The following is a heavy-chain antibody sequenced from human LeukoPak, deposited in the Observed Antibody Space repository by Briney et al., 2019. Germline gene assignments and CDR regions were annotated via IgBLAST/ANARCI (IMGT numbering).Heavy chain of an antibody. D-gene: IGHD2-15*01. CDR1: GFTLSSHS. Sequence: GGSLRLSCAASGFTLSSHSMTWVRQAPGKGLEWVGHIDKKDNLYATAYAESVKGRFTISRDDSKDTAFLHMDSLKTEDTALYYCTRDRGTYNWFDPWGQGTLVTVSS. CDR2: IDKKDNLYAT. CDR3: TRDRGTYNWFDP. J-gene: IGHJ5*02. V-gene: IGHV3-73*01.